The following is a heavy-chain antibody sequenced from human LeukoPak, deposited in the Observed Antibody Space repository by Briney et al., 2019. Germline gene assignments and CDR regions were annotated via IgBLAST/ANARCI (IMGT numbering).Heavy chain of an antibody. CDR2: ISAYNGNT. V-gene: IGHV1-18*01. Sequence: ASVKVSRKASGYTFTSYGISWVRQAPGQGLEWMGWISAYNGNTNYAQKLQGRVTMTTDTSTSTAYMELRSLRSDDTAVYYCARELARRSNYYYYYMDVWGKGTTVTVSS. D-gene: IGHD6-6*01. J-gene: IGHJ6*03. CDR3: ARELARRSNYYYYYMDV. CDR1: GYTFTSYG.